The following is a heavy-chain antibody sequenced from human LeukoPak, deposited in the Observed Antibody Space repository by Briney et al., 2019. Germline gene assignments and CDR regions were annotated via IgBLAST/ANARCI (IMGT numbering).Heavy chain of an antibody. Sequence: RSETLSLTCAVSGYSIRGDDYWGWIRQSPGKGLEWIGSIYHSGSTHYNPSLKSRVTISVDTSKNQFSLMLNSVTAADPAVYYCARNRSVTTTPGFDHWGQGTLVTVSS. CDR2: IYHSGST. J-gene: IGHJ4*02. D-gene: IGHD4-17*01. CDR3: ARNRSVTTTPGFDH. V-gene: IGHV4-38-2*01. CDR1: GYSIRGDDY.